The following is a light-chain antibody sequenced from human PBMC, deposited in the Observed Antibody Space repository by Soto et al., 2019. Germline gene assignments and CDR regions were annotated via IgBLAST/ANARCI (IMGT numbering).Light chain of an antibody. V-gene: IGKV3D-15*01. CDR3: QQYNGWPLT. J-gene: IGKJ4*01. CDR1: QSVSSN. CDR2: DIS. Sequence: EIVMTHSPATLSVSPCERATLSSRASQSVSSNLAWYQQKPGQAPSLLIYDISARATGIPTRFSGSGSGTEFTLTISSLQSEDFAVYYCQQYNGWPLTFGGGTKVDIK.